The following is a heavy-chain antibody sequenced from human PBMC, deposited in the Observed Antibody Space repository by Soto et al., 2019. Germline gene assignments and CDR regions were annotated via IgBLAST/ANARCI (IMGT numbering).Heavy chain of an antibody. CDR1: GFTFSSYG. CDR2: ISYDGSNK. CDR3: ANSPSPYSSSGWEGGAPDY. D-gene: IGHD6-19*01. Sequence: GGSLRLSCAASGFTFSSYGMHWVRQAPGKGLEWVAVISYDGSNKYYADSVKGRFTISRDNSKNTLYLQMNSLRAEDTAVYYCANSPSPYSSSGWEGGAPDYWGQGTLVTVSS. J-gene: IGHJ4*02. V-gene: IGHV3-30*18.